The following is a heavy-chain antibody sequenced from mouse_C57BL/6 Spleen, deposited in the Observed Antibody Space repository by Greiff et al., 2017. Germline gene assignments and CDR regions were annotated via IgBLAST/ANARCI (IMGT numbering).Heavy chain of an antibody. CDR3: ARGYSKGYYFDY. CDR1: GFTFSDYG. J-gene: IGHJ2*01. V-gene: IGHV5-17*01. CDR2: ISSGSSTI. D-gene: IGHD2-5*01. Sequence: DVKLVESGGGLVKPGGSLKLSCAASGFTFSDYGMHWVRQAPEKGLEWVAYISSGSSTIYYADTVKGRFTISRDNAKNTLFLQMTSLRSEDTAMYYCARGYSKGYYFDYWGQGTTLTVSS.